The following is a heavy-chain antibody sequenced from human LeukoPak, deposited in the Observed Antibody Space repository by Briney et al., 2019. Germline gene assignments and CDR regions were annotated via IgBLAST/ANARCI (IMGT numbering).Heavy chain of an antibody. CDR2: INYSGRT. CDR3: GRLLDYDNSGDPDTFDI. CDR1: GGSISAYY. D-gene: IGHD3-22*01. J-gene: IGHJ3*02. V-gene: IGHV4-59*07. Sequence: SDTLSLTCTVPGGSISAYYWSWIRQAPGKGLEGIACINYSGRTKYNPSLPSRVTNPLDTSNNHFSLQLGSVTAAGPAVYFCGRLLDYDNSGDPDTFDIWGQGTMVTVSS.